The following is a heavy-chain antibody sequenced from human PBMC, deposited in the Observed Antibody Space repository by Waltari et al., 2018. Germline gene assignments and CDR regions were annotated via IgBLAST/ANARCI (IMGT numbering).Heavy chain of an antibody. CDR2: TYYRSKWYN. Sequence: QVQLQQSGPGLVKPSQTLSLTCPISGDSVSNNNGAWNWIRQSPSRGLEWLGRTYYRSKWYNDYADSVKGRITIDPDTAKNQFSLQLHFVTPEDTAVYFCARGWAVDSWGQGTLVTVSS. CDR1: GDSVSNNNGA. D-gene: IGHD3-16*01. CDR3: ARGWAVDS. V-gene: IGHV6-1*01. J-gene: IGHJ4*02.